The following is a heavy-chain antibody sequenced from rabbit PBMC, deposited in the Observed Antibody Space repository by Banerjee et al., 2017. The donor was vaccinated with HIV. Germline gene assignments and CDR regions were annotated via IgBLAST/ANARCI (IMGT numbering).Heavy chain of an antibody. D-gene: IGHD1-1*01. CDR2: INVVTGKA. CDR3: ARDLPDVIGWNFGW. Sequence: QEQLVESGGGLVQPEGSLTLTCTASGFSVRNKAVMGWVRQAPGKGLEWIACINVVTGKALYASWAKGRYTFSKTSSTTVTLEMTSLTVADTATYFCARDLPDVIGWNFGWWGPGTLVTVS. J-gene: IGHJ4*01. V-gene: IGHV1S45*01. CDR1: GFSVRNKAV.